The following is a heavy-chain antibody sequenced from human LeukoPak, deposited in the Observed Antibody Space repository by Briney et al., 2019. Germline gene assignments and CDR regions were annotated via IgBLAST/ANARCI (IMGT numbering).Heavy chain of an antibody. CDR2: IFYSGST. V-gene: IGHV4-39*07. CDR3: AREGRYRYGYNEYHLYMDI. CDR1: GVSISTSNYY. J-gene: IGHJ6*03. Sequence: SETLSLTCTVSGVSISTSNYYWGWIRQPPGKGLEWIGNIFYSGSTYYGPSLKSRLTISLDTSRNQFSLKLSSVTAAETAVYYCAREGRYRYGYNEYHLYMDIWGKGTTVTVSS. D-gene: IGHD5-18*01.